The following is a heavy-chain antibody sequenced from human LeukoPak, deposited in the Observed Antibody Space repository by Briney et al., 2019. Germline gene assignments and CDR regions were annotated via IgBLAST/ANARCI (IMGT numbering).Heavy chain of an antibody. J-gene: IGHJ4*02. CDR1: GYTFTSYA. V-gene: IGHV1-2*04. D-gene: IGHD3-3*01. CDR2: INPNSGGT. Sequence: ASVKVSCKASGYTFTSYAMNWVRQAPGQGLEWMGWINPNSGGTNYAQKFQGWVTMTRDTSISTAYMELSRLRSDDTAVYYCARSNFWSGNIDYWGQGTLVTVSS. CDR3: ARSNFWSGNIDY.